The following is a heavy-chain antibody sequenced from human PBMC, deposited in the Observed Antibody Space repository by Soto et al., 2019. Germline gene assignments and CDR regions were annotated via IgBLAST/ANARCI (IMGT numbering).Heavy chain of an antibody. Sequence: PSETLSLTCSVSGAALNSGNYYWSWIRQVPGKGLEWIGHIYVTGAVDYNPSLRDRITISQDTSERQFSLNLRLVTAAATAVYYRARLLTATNNYTGYDPGRKGTPVTVSS. CDR3: ARLLTATNNYTGYDP. CDR2: IYVTGAV. CDR1: GAALNSGNYY. D-gene: IGHD2-15*01. J-gene: IGHJ5*02. V-gene: IGHV4-31*03.